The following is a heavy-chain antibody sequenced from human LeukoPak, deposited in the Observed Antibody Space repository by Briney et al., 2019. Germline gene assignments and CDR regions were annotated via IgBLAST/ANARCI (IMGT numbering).Heavy chain of an antibody. CDR2: IYSDGNT. CDR1: GFTVSSKY. Sequence: PGGSLRLSCAASGFTVSSKYMSWVRQAPGKGLEWGSVIYSDGNTYYADPVKGRFTISRDNSKNTLYLQMNSLRAEDTAVYYCARAAYGSSGYYAYWGQGTLVTVSS. V-gene: IGHV3-53*01. D-gene: IGHD3-22*01. CDR3: ARAAYGSSGYYAY. J-gene: IGHJ4*02.